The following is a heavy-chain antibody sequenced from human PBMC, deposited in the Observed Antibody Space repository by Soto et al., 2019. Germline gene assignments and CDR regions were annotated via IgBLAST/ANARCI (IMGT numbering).Heavy chain of an antibody. V-gene: IGHV1-2*02. J-gene: IGHJ5*02. CDR2: VHPDSGGT. CDR1: GYIFTDHL. CDR3: AREGALKPFSS. Sequence: ASVKVSCKTSGYIFTDHLIHWVRQSPGQGLQWVGWVHPDSGGTNVAQAFQDRVTMTADTSITTAYMDLARLRPDDTAIFYCAREGALKPFSSWGQGALVTVSS.